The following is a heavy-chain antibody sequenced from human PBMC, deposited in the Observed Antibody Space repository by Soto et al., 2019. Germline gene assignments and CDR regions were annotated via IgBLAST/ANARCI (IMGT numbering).Heavy chain of an antibody. Sequence: GGSLRLSCAASGFTFSSYAMSWVRQAPGKGLEWVSAISGSGGSTYYADSVKGRFTISRDNSKNTLYLQMNGLRAEDTAVYYCAKGHGDYYYYYMDVWGKGTTVTVSS. V-gene: IGHV3-23*01. CDR2: ISGSGGST. J-gene: IGHJ6*03. CDR1: GFTFSSYA. CDR3: AKGHGDYYYYYMDV. D-gene: IGHD4-17*01.